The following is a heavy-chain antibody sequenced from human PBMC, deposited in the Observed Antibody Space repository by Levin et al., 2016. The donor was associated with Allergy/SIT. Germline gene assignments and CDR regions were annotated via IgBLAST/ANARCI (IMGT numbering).Heavy chain of an antibody. CDR2: IDPSDSYT. CDR3: ARVRMVRGVIPPGYFDY. V-gene: IGHV5-10-1*01. J-gene: IGHJ4*02. D-gene: IGHD3-10*01. Sequence: VRQMPGKGLEWMGRIDPSDSYTNYSPSFQGHVTISADKSISTAYLQWSSLKASDTAMYYCARVRMVRGVIPPGYFDYWGQGTLVTVSS.